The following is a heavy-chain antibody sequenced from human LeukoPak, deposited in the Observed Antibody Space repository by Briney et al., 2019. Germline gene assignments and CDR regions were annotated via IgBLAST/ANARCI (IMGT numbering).Heavy chain of an antibody. J-gene: IGHJ4*02. Sequence: PGGSLRLSCAASGFTLSTFAMHWVRLSPGKGLEWVSSITGSGPYMLYADSVKHRFTISRGNTKNLLYLEMNSLRAEDTAMYFCVRDVGAVRGEVYFDYWGQGTLVTVSS. CDR1: GFTLSTFA. D-gene: IGHD3-10*01. CDR3: VRDVGAVRGEVYFDY. CDR2: ITGSGPYM. V-gene: IGHV3-21*06.